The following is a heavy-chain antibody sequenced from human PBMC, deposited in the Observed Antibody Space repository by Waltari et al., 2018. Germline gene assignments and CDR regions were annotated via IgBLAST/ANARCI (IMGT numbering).Heavy chain of an antibody. CDR2: LYYSGST. Sequence: QVQLQESGPGLVKPSETLSLTCTVSGGSVSSGSYYWSWIRQPPGKGLEGIGYLYYSGSTNHNPSLKSRVTISVDTSKNQFSLKLSSVTAADTAVYYCARVRSRSVLFLTGTTGAVGYWGQGTLVTVSS. V-gene: IGHV4-61*01. J-gene: IGHJ4*02. CDR3: ARVRSRSVLFLTGTTGAVGY. D-gene: IGHD1-7*01. CDR1: GGSVSSGSYY.